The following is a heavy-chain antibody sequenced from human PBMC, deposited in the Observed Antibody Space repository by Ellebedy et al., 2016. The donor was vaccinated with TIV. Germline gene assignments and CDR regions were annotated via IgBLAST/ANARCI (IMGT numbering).Heavy chain of an antibody. V-gene: IGHV4-34*01. J-gene: IGHJ4*02. Sequence: MPSETLSLTCAVYGGSFSGYYWSWIRQPPGKGLEWNGEINHSGSTHYNPSLKSRVTISVDTSKNQFSLKLSSVTAADTAVYNCARELKYCSTTSCRSQFFDYWGQGSLVTVSS. D-gene: IGHD2-2*01. CDR1: GGSFSGYY. CDR2: INHSGST. CDR3: ARELKYCSTTSCRSQFFDY.